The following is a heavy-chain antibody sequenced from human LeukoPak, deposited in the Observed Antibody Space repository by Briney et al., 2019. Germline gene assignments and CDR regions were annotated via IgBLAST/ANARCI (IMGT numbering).Heavy chain of an antibody. D-gene: IGHD1-1*01. Sequence: GGSLRLSCAASGYTFSSYSKNWVRQAPGKGLEWVSYISSSSSTIYYADSVKGRFTISTDNANNSLYLQIISLRDEDTAVYYCARDPPPNNWNHPYYDVIYVWGQGTTVTVSS. V-gene: IGHV3-48*02. CDR3: ARDPPPNNWNHPYYDVIYV. CDR1: GYTFSSYS. CDR2: ISSSSSTI. J-gene: IGHJ6*02.